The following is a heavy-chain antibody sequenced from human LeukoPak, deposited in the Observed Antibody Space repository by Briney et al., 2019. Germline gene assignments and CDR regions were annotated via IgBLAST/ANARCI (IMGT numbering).Heavy chain of an antibody. D-gene: IGHD6-19*01. V-gene: IGHV3-74*01. Sequence: GGSLRLSCAASGFTFSSYWMHWVRQAPGKGLVWVSRINDDGSTTNYADSVKGRFTISRDNAKNTLYPQMNSLRAEDTAVYYCARGGWQGNWFDPWGQGTLVTVSS. CDR1: GFTFSSYW. J-gene: IGHJ5*02. CDR2: INDDGSTT. CDR3: ARGGWQGNWFDP.